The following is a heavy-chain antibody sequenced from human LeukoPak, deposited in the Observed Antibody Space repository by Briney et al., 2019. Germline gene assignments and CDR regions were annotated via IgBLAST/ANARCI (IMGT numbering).Heavy chain of an antibody. CDR1: GYTFTGYY. J-gene: IGHJ5*02. V-gene: IGHV1-2*02. D-gene: IGHD5-18*01. Sequence: ASVTVSCKASGYTFTGYYMHWVRQAPGQGLEWMGWINPNSGGTNYAQKFQGRVTMTRDTSISTAYMELSRLRSDDTAVYYCAREEKGQLWFNWFDPWGQGTLVTVSS. CDR2: INPNSGGT. CDR3: AREEKGQLWFNWFDP.